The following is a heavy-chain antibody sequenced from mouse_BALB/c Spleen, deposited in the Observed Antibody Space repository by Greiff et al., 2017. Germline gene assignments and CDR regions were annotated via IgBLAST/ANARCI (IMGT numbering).Heavy chain of an antibody. D-gene: IGHD2-10*02. CDR2: ISDGGSYT. CDR3: ARGEKYGNYDYAMDY. Sequence: EVQVVESGGGLVKPGGSLKLSCAASGFTFSDYYMYWVRQTPEKRLEWVATISDGGSYTYYPDSVKGRFTISRDNAKNNLYLQMSSLKSEDTAMYYCARGEKYGNYDYAMDYWGQGTSVTVSS. CDR1: GFTFSDYY. V-gene: IGHV5-4*02. J-gene: IGHJ4*01.